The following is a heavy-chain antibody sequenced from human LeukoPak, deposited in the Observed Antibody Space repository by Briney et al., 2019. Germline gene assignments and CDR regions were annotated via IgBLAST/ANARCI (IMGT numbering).Heavy chain of an antibody. CDR3: ARGRVVGAPVDNWFDP. D-gene: IGHD1-26*01. CDR2: INPNSGGT. CDR1: GFTFSSYG. J-gene: IGHJ5*02. V-gene: IGHV1-2*04. Sequence: GGSLRLSCAASGFTFSSYGMHWVRQAPGKGLEWVGWINPNSGGTNYAQKFQGWVTMTRDTSISTAYMELSRLRSDDTAVYYCARGRVVGAPVDNWFDPWGQGTLVTVSS.